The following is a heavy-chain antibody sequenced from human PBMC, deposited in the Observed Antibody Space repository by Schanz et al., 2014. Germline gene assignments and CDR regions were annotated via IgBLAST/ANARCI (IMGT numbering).Heavy chain of an antibody. Sequence: EVQLVESGGGWVQPGGSLRLSCSASTFTFDHYAMTWVRQAPGKGLVWVARINSVGSNTDYADSVTGRFTISRDNAKNTLYLQMNSLRAEDTAVYYCAASSGWHPSTDYWGQGTLVTVSS. D-gene: IGHD6-19*01. V-gene: IGHV3-23*04. CDR3: AASSGWHPSTDY. CDR1: TFTFDHYA. CDR2: INSVGSNT. J-gene: IGHJ4*02.